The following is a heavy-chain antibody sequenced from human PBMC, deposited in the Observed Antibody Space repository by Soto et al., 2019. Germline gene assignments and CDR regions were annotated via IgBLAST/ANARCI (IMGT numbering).Heavy chain of an antibody. CDR1: GFTFSNYA. Sequence: GGSLRLSCAASGFTFSNYAMHWVRQAPGKGLEWVAVISYDGSDKYNANSVKGRFTISRDNSKNTLYLQMDSLRAEDTAVYYCARDTGPDGYNYYYFGMDVWGQGTTVTVSS. V-gene: IGHV3-30-3*01. CDR3: ARDTGPDGYNYYYFGMDV. D-gene: IGHD5-18*01. CDR2: ISYDGSDK. J-gene: IGHJ6*02.